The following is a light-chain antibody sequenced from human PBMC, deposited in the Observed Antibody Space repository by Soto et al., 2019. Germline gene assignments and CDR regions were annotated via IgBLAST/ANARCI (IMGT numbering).Light chain of an antibody. CDR3: SSYTSSSTVV. CDR2: DVS. Sequence: QSALTQPASVSGSPGQSITSSCTGTSSDVGGYNYVSWYQQHPGKAPKLMIYDVSHRPSGVSNRFSGSKSGNTASLTISGLQAEDEADYYCSSYTSSSTVVFGGGTKVTVL. CDR1: SSDVGGYNY. J-gene: IGLJ2*01. V-gene: IGLV2-14*01.